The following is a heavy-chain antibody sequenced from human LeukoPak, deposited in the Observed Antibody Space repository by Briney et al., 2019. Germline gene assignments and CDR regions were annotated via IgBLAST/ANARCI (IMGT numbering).Heavy chain of an antibody. J-gene: IGHJ4*02. CDR3: ARDLAYSRLDY. D-gene: IGHD5-18*01. Sequence: TGGSLRLSCAVSGLTFSSSWMDWVRQAPGKGLEWVASINPDGNKKYSADSVKGRFTISRDNAESSLYLQMNSLRVEDTAFYYCARDLAYSRLDYWGQGMLVTVSS. CDR2: INPDGNKK. V-gene: IGHV3-7*01. CDR1: GLTFSSSW.